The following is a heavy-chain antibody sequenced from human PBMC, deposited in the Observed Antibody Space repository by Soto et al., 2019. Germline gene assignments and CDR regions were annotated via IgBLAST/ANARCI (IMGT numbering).Heavy chain of an antibody. Sequence: SETLSLTCTVSGGSIYRSGYYWGWIRQPPGRGLEWIGNIDYNGVTYSNPSLKSRVTISRDTSKNQFSLKLTSVTAADTALYYCGKVLVGATGHTDSDSWGPGTLLTVSS. J-gene: IGHJ4*02. CDR2: IDYNGVT. D-gene: IGHD2-15*01. V-gene: IGHV4-39*01. CDR3: GKVLVGATGHTDSDS. CDR1: GGSIYRSGYY.